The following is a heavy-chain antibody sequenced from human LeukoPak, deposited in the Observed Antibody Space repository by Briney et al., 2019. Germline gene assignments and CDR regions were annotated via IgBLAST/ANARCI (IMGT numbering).Heavy chain of an antibody. CDR3: ARQKAPSQYCDFWSGYYSWSAFDI. CDR1: GGSNSSYY. V-gene: IGHV4-59*08. Sequence: SETLSLTCTVSGGSNSSYYWSWIRQPPGKGLEWIGYIYYSGSTNYNPSLKSRVTISVDTSKNQFSLKLSSVTAADTAVYYCARQKAPSQYCDFWSGYYSWSAFDIWGQGTMVTVSS. D-gene: IGHD3-3*01. CDR2: IYYSGST. J-gene: IGHJ3*02.